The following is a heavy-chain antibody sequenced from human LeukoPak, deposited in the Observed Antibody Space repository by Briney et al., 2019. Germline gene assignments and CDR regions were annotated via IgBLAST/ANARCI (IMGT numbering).Heavy chain of an antibody. CDR3: ARVGDQLGDAFDI. CDR2: ISWNSGSI. D-gene: IGHD2-2*01. CDR1: GFTFDDYA. Sequence: PGRSLRLSCAASGFTFDDYAMHWVRQAPGKGLEWVSGISWNSGSIGYADSVKGRFTISRDNAKNSLYLQMNSLRAEDMALYYCARVGDQLGDAFDIWGQGTMVTVSS. V-gene: IGHV3-9*03. J-gene: IGHJ3*02.